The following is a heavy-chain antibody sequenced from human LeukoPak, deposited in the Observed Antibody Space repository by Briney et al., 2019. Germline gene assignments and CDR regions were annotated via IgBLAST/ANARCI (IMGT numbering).Heavy chain of an antibody. D-gene: IGHD3-9*01. CDR1: GFTFSSYW. V-gene: IGHV3-74*01. J-gene: IGHJ4*02. Sequence: GGSLRLSCAASGFTFSSYWMHWVRQAPGKGLVWVSRINSDGSSTSYADSVKGRFTISRDNAKNTLYLQMNSLRAEDTAVYYCFPYDILTGYYTPIDYWGQGTLVTVSS. CDR2: INSDGSST. CDR3: FPYDILTGYYTPIDY.